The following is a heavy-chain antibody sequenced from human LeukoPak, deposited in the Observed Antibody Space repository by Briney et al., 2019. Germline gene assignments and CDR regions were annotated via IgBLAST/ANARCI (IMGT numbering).Heavy chain of an antibody. V-gene: IGHV3-11*06. Sequence: GGSLRLSCAASGFTFSDSYMTWVRQAPGKGLEWLSYISGDSGDTNYADSVKGRFTISRDNAKNSLYLQMNSLRVEDTAVYYCARDPRTVRIWGQGTLVTVSS. CDR1: GFTFSDSY. J-gene: IGHJ4*02. CDR2: ISGDSGDT. CDR3: ARDPRTVRI. D-gene: IGHD1-1*01.